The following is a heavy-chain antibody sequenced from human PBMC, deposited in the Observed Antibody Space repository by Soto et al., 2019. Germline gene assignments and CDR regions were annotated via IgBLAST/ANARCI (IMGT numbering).Heavy chain of an antibody. D-gene: IGHD3-16*02. Sequence: SETLSLTCAVAGGSSIGGGFSWIWIRQPPGKGLESIGHIYHSGSTYYNPSLKSRVTISVDRSKNQFSLKLSSVTAADTAVYYCAREGLYDYVWGSYRYKNPVLGYWGQGTLVTVSS. J-gene: IGHJ4*02. CDR3: AREGLYDYVWGSYRYKNPVLGY. CDR1: GGSSIGGGFS. V-gene: IGHV4-30-2*01. CDR2: IYHSGST.